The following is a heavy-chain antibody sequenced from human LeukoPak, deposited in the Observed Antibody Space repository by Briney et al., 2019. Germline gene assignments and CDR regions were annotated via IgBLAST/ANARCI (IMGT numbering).Heavy chain of an antibody. CDR1: GFTFSSYE. D-gene: IGHD3-10*01. CDR2: IYSGGTT. V-gene: IGHV3-53*01. Sequence: PGGSLRLSCAASGFTFSSYEMNWVRQAPGKGLEWVSVIYSGGTTSYADSVKGRFTISRDNSKNTLFLQLNSLRAEDTAVYYCARVSSYGSGSYYHYYFDYWGQGTLVTVSS. J-gene: IGHJ4*02. CDR3: ARVSSYGSGSYYHYYFDY.